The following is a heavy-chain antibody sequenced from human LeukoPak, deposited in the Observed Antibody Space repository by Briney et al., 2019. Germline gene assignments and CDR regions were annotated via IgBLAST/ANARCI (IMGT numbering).Heavy chain of an antibody. CDR1: GGSISSGGYY. D-gene: IGHD3-16*02. CDR3: ARGQLSAIPYYYYYGMDV. V-gene: IGHV4-31*03. Sequence: PSETLSLTCTVSGGSISSGGYYWSWIRQHPEKGLEWIGYIYYSGTTYYNPSLKSRVTISLDTSENQFSLKLSSVTAADTAVYFCARGQLSAIPYYYYYGMDVWGQGTTVTVSS. CDR2: IYYSGTT. J-gene: IGHJ6*02.